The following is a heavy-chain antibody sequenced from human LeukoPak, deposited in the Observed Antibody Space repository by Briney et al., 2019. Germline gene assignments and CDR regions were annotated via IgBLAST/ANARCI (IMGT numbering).Heavy chain of an antibody. CDR3: AKDRNSGSYYWYYYYGMDV. V-gene: IGHV3-30*18. J-gene: IGHJ6*02. CDR2: ISYDGSNK. CDR1: GFTFSSYG. D-gene: IGHD1-26*01. Sequence: GGSLRLSCAASGFTFSSYGMHWVRQAPGKGLEWVAVISYDGSNKYYADSVKGRFTISRDNSKNTLYLQMNSLRAEDTAVYYCAKDRNSGSYYWYYYYGMDVWGQGTTVTVSS.